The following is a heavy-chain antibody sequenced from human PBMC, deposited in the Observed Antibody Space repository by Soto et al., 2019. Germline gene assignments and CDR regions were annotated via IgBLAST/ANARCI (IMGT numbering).Heavy chain of an antibody. Sequence: EVQLLESGGGLVQPGGSLRLSCAASGFPFGNYAMIWVRQAPGKGLEWVSTISGGGDGTYYADSVRGRFTISRENSRNTVYLQMNSLRAEDTAVYYCAKKGLGSLATYCSTGDCHYAFDIWGQGTMVTVSS. CDR1: GFPFGNYA. CDR2: ISGGGDGT. CDR3: AKKGLGSLATYCSTGDCHYAFDI. D-gene: IGHD2-15*01. V-gene: IGHV3-23*01. J-gene: IGHJ3*02.